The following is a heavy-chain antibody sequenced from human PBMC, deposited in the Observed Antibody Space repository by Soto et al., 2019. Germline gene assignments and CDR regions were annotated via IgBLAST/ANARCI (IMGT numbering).Heavy chain of an antibody. V-gene: IGHV4-31*03. J-gene: IGHJ4*02. CDR1: GCAISSGGYY. CDR2: IYYSGST. Sequence: TLALTCTVSGCAISSGGYYWSWFRQHPGKGLEWIGYIYYSGSTYYNPSLKSRVTISVDTSKNQFSLKLSSVTAADTAVYYCARDTYYYDSSGALGYWGQGTLVTVSS. CDR3: ARDTYYYDSSGALGY. D-gene: IGHD3-22*01.